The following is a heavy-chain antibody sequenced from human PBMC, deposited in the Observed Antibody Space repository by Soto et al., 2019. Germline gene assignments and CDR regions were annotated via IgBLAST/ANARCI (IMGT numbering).Heavy chain of an antibody. CDR2: ISGSGDSS. Sequence: GGSLRLSCTASGFTFSSFGMAWVRQAPGKGLEWVSAISGSGDSSYYADSVKDRFTISRDNPTNTLYLQVNNLRAEDTAVYYCAKVGIGMFSHKHHFDHWGQGTQVTVSS. V-gene: IGHV3-23*01. CDR3: AKVGIGMFSHKHHFDH. D-gene: IGHD2-2*03. J-gene: IGHJ4*02. CDR1: GFTFSSFG.